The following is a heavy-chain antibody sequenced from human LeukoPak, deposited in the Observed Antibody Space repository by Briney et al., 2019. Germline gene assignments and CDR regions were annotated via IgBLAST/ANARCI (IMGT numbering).Heavy chain of an antibody. Sequence: SETLSLTCTVSGGSINSYYWSWIRQHPGKGLEWIGYIYYSGSTYYNPSLKSRVTISVDTSKNQFSLKLSSVTAADTAVYYCARDRYCSGGSCGFFDYWGQGTLVTVSS. D-gene: IGHD2-15*01. CDR1: GGSINSYY. V-gene: IGHV4-59*06. CDR3: ARDRYCSGGSCGFFDY. J-gene: IGHJ4*02. CDR2: IYYSGST.